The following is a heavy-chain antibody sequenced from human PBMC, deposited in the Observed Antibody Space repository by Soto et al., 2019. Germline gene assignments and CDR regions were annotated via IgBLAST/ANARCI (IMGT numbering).Heavy chain of an antibody. Sequence: EVQLLESGGGLVQPGGSLRLSCAASGFTFSSYAMSWVRQAPGKGLEWVSAISGSGGSTYYADSVKGRFTISRDNSKNTLYLQMNSLRAEDTAVYYCAKGGWLRLSSSTNQNWFDPWGQGTLVTVSS. V-gene: IGHV3-23*01. CDR1: GFTFSSYA. J-gene: IGHJ5*02. D-gene: IGHD5-12*01. CDR3: AKGGWLRLSSSTNQNWFDP. CDR2: ISGSGGST.